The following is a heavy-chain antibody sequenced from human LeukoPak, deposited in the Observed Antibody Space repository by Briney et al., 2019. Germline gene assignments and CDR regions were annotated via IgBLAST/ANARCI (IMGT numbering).Heavy chain of an antibody. V-gene: IGHV3-23*01. Sequence: GGSLRLSCAASGFTFSSYAMSWIRQAPGKGLEWVSTISGTGSSTFYADSVKGRFAISKDHSKNALYLQMTSLRAEDTAMYYCAKEERNTYGSGDYWGQGTLVTVSS. CDR3: AKEERNTYGSGDY. CDR2: ISGTGSST. J-gene: IGHJ4*02. CDR1: GFTFSSYA. D-gene: IGHD5-18*01.